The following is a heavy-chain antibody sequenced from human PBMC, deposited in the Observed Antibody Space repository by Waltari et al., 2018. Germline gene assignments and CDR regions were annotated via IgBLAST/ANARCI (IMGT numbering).Heavy chain of an antibody. J-gene: IGHJ6*02. CDR1: GFTFSSND. CDR3: ATISSVAIH. Sequence: EVQLVESGGGLVQAGGSRRLAGAASGFTFSSNDMHWVRQATGKGLEWVSAISSTGDTYYAASVRGRFTISRENAQRSVYLQMNSLRAGDTALYYCATISSVAIHWGQGTTVTVSS. D-gene: IGHD2-15*01. V-gene: IGHV3-13*01. CDR2: ISSTGDT.